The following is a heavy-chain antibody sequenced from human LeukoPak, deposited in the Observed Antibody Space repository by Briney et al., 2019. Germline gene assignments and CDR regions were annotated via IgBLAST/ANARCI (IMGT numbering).Heavy chain of an antibody. CDR3: ARLVTTVTYGSYYFDY. D-gene: IGHD4-17*01. CDR1: GYIFTSYW. Sequence: RGASLKISCKGSGYIFTSYWIGWVRQVPGKGLEWMGIIYPGDSDTRYSPSFQGQVTISADKSISTAYLQWSSLKASDTAMYYCARLVTTVTYGSYYFDYWGQGTLVTVSS. CDR2: IYPGDSDT. J-gene: IGHJ4*02. V-gene: IGHV5-51*01.